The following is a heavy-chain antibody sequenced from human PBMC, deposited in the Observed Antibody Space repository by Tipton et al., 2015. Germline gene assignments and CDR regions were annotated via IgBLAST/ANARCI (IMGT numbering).Heavy chain of an antibody. CDR2: IFPGDSDT. CDR3: ARHVSFYYDTHGSDALDI. V-gene: IGHV5-51*01. D-gene: IGHD3-22*01. CDR1: GYSFTSYW. J-gene: IGHJ3*02. Sequence: QLVQSGAEVKKPGESLKISCNGSGYSFTSYWIGWVRQMPGKGLEWMGIIFPGDSDTRYSPSFQGQVTISADKSISTAYLHWSSLKASDTAMYYCARHVSFYYDTHGSDALDIWAQGTMVTVSS.